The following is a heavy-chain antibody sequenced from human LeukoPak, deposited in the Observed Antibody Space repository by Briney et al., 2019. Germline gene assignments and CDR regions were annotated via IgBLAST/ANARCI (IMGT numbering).Heavy chain of an antibody. CDR1: GFTFSNSC. CDR2: IYSDGSST. D-gene: IGHD4-17*01. V-gene: IGHV3-74*01. Sequence: GGSLRLSCAASGFTFSNSCMNWVRQVPGKGLVWVSRIYSDGSSTTYADSAKGRFTISRDNAKNTLYLQMNSLRAEDTAVYYCARSTAMTVSAFDYWGLGTLVTVSS. CDR3: ARSTAMTVSAFDY. J-gene: IGHJ4*02.